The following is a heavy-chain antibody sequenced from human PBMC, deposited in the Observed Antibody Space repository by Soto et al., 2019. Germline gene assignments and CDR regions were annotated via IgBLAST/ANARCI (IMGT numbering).Heavy chain of an antibody. Sequence: EVQLVESGGGLVQPGGSLRLSCAASGFTLSGRSMHWVRQAPGKGLVWVSGIDNAGTDSTYADSVKGRFTSSRDNAKNMLYLQINRLRVEDTAVYYCARGWFGPDVLVKGTTVTGSS. J-gene: IGHJ6*04. D-gene: IGHD3-10*01. CDR2: IDNAGTDS. CDR1: GFTLSGRS. CDR3: ARGWFGPDV. V-gene: IGHV3-74*01.